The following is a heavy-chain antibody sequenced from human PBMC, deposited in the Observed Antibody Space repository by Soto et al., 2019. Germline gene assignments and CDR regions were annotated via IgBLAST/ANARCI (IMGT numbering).Heavy chain of an antibody. CDR1: GPSISPGNG. V-gene: IGHV4-4*02. J-gene: IGHJ4*02. D-gene: IGHD5-18*01. CDR2: ISHGVSA. Sequence: QVQLQESGPGLVKPSETLTLTCAVSGPSISPGNGGVWVRQPPGKGLEWIGEISHGVSANYNPALRSRVTIEVDKSKNQFSLKLSVTAADTAMYYCTRDGDFGYSLAYWGQGTLVTVSS. CDR3: TRDGDFGYSLAY.